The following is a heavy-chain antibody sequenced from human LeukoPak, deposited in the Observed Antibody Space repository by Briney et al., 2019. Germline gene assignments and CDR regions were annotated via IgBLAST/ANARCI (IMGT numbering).Heavy chain of an antibody. D-gene: IGHD2-2*01. CDR2: IYIGGTT. CDR1: GFTVSSNH. J-gene: IGHJ6*02. V-gene: IGHV3-66*01. Sequence: GGSLRLSCAASGFTVSSNHMNWVRQAPGKGLEWVSIIYIGGTTHYADSLKDRFTISRDNSKNTLYLQMNSLRAEDTAVYYCARELIVVVPAATYYYYGMDVWGQGTTVTVSS. CDR3: ARELIVVVPAATYYYYGMDV.